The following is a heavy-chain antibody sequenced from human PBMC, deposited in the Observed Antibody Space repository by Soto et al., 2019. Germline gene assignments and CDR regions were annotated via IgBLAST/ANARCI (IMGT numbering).Heavy chain of an antibody. CDR2: IFSSGST. D-gene: IGHD5-12*01. V-gene: IGHV4-4*07. CDR3: AREGSYSAYNFAHGIQLWSFDF. CDR1: GGSINTFY. J-gene: IGHJ4*02. Sequence: SETLSLTCTVSGGSINTFYWSWVRQPAGKGLEWIGRIFSSGSTSFNPSLESRVAMSVDTSKNHFSLNLSSVTAADMAVYYCAREGSYSAYNFAHGIQLWSFDFWGQGALVTVST.